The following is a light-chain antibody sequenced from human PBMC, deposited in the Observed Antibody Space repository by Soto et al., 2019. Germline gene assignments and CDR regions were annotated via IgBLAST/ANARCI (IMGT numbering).Light chain of an antibody. J-gene: IGLJ1*01. V-gene: IGLV1-51*01. CDR1: SSNIRNNY. CDR3: GTWDSSLSAYV. Sequence: QSVLTQPPSVSAAPRQKVTISCSGSSSNIRNNYVSWYQQLPGTAPKLLIYDNNKRPSGIPDRFSGSKSGTSATLGITGLPTGDEADYYCGTWDSSLSAYVFGTGTKVTVL. CDR2: DNN.